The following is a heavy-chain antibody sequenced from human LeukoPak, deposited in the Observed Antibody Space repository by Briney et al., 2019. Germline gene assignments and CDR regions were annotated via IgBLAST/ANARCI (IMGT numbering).Heavy chain of an antibody. J-gene: IGHJ5*02. CDR2: IKQDGTEK. CDR1: GFTFRSYW. V-gene: IGHV3-7*01. D-gene: IGHD3-9*01. Sequence: PGGSPRLSCAGSGFTFRSYWMNWVRQAPGKGLERLAIIKQDGTEKHYKGSVEGRFTISRDNAKNSLHLQMNSLRAEDTAVYYCAGGSGYLITSWGQGTLVTVSS. CDR3: AGGSGYLITS.